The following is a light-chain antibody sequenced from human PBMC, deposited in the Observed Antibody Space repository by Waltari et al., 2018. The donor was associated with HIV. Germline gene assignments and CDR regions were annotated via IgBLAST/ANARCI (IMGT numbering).Light chain of an antibody. J-gene: IGKJ4*01. CDR2: DTY. V-gene: IGKV3-11*01. CDR1: QGVGSF. CDR3: QPRSDWPLT. Sequence: EIVLPQSPVTQSLSPGARAALSCSASQGVGSFLAWYQQKPGQAPRLLTYDTYQRASSNPVRFSGSGSGTDFTLTISSLEPEEFAIYYCQPRSDWPLTFGGGTKVEIK.